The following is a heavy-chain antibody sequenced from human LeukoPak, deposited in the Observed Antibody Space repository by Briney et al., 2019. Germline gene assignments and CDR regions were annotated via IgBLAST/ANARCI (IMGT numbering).Heavy chain of an antibody. J-gene: IGHJ6*03. V-gene: IGHV3-30*02. CDR3: AKDFDDYSNFDYYYYYMDV. CDR2: IRYDGSNK. CDR1: GFTFSSYG. D-gene: IGHD4-11*01. Sequence: GGSLRLSCAASGFTFSSYGMHWVRQAPGKGLEWVAFIRYDGSNKYYADSVKGRFTISRDSSKNTLYLQMNSLRAEDTAVYYCAKDFDDYSNFDYYYYYMDVWGKGTTVTVSS.